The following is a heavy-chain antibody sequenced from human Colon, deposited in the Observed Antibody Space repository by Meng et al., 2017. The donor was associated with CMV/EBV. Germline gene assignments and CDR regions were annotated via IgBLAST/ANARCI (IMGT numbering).Heavy chain of an antibody. J-gene: IGHJ4*02. CDR2: INHSGST. CDR1: GGSFSGYY. V-gene: IGHV4-34*01. CDR3: ARDPWGPTDD. Sequence: GSLRLSCAVYGGSFSGYYWSWIRQPPGKGLEWIGEINHSGSTNYNPSLKSRVTISVDTSKNQFSLKLSSVTAADTAVYYCARDPWGPTDDWGQGTLVTVSS. D-gene: IGHD3-16*01.